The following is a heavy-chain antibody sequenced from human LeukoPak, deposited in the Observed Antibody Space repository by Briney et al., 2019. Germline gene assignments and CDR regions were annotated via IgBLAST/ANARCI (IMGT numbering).Heavy chain of an antibody. CDR1: GYSISSGYY. D-gene: IGHD2-2*01. CDR3: ASPHCSSTSCLDAFDI. V-gene: IGHV4-38-2*01. CDR2: IYHSGST. J-gene: IGHJ3*02. Sequence: SETLSLTCAVSGYSISSGYYWGWIRQPPGKGLEGIGSIYHSGSTYYNPSLKSRVSISVDTSKNQFSLKLSSVTAADTAVYYCASPHCSSTSCLDAFDIWGQGTMVTVSS.